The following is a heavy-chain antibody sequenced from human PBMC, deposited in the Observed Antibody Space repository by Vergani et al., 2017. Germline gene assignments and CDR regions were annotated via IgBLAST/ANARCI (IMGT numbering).Heavy chain of an antibody. CDR1: GGSISSGGYS. CDR2: IYHSGST. V-gene: IGHV4-30-2*01. J-gene: IGHJ6*03. Sequence: QVQLQESGPGLVKPSQTLSLTCAVSGGSISSGGYSWSWIRQPPGKGLEWIGYIYHSGSTYYNPSLKSRVTISVDRSKNQFSLKLSSVTAADTAVYYCARLSRANYYYYMDVWGKGP. D-gene: IGHD1-26*01. CDR3: ARLSRANYYYYMDV.